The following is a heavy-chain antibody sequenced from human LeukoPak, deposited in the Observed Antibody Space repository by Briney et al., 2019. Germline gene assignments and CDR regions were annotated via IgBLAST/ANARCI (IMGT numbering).Heavy chain of an antibody. CDR1: GFTFSSYE. J-gene: IGHJ4*02. CDR3: ARLGGGSYSGY. D-gene: IGHD1-26*01. CDR2: ISSSGTTI. V-gene: IGHV3-48*03. Sequence: GGSLRLSCAASGFTFSSYEMNWVRQAPGKGLEWVSYISSSGTTIYYADSVKGRFTISRDNAKNSLYLKMNSLRAEDTAVYYCARLGGGSYSGYWGRGTLVTVSS.